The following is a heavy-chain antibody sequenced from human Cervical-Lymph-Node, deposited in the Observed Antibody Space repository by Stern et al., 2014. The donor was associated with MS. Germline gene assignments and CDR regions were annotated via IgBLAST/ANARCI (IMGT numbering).Heavy chain of an antibody. D-gene: IGHD3-10*01. J-gene: IGHJ4*02. V-gene: IGHV3-30*18. CDR3: AKDRKTYYYGSGSYYNSYYFDY. CDR2: IFYDGSKK. CDR1: GFTFTTYG. Sequence: VQLLESGGGVVQPGRSLRLSCVASGFTFTTYGMHWVRQAPGKGLEWVAGIFYDGSKKYYADSVKGRFTISRDNSKNTLYLQMSSLRAEDTAVYYCAKDRKTYYYGSGSYYNSYYFDYWGQGTLVTVSS.